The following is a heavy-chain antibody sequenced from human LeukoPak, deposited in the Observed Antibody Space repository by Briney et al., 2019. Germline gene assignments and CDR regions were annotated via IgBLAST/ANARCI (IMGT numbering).Heavy chain of an antibody. J-gene: IGHJ6*01. CDR1: GFTFISYD. V-gene: IGHV3-48*03. D-gene: IGHD3-3*01. CDR3: ARDWSATEYYYVIEA. CDR2: MSSSGTTI. Sequence: GGSLRHSCAASGFTFISYDSGGVRQAPGKGLEWVSYMSSSGTTIYYADSVKGRFTISRDNAKNSLYLQMNSLRAEDTAVYYCARDWSATEYYYVIEAWGQGTTVTVSS.